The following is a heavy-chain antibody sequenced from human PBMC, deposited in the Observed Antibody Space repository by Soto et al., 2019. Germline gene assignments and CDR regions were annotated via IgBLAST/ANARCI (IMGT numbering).Heavy chain of an antibody. CDR1: AYTFIAYY. CDR3: ARDQLKRKDYNSYGCPDD. D-gene: IGHD3-22*01. CDR2: INPNSGGT. Sequence: ASRKVTGKASAYTFIAYYMDWVRQAPGQGLEWMGWINPNSGGTNYAQKFQGRVTMTRDTSNSTAYMVLSRLRSDDTAVYYCARDQLKRKDYNSYGCPDDCGQGTMVTVYS. J-gene: IGHJ4*02. V-gene: IGHV1-2*02.